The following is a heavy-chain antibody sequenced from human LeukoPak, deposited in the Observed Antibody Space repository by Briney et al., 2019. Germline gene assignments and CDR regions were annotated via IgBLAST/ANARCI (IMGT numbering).Heavy chain of an antibody. D-gene: IGHD1-26*01. CDR3: ARDRGRKRPFDY. CDR2: IYYSGST. J-gene: IGHJ4*02. CDR1: GGSISSSSYY. Sequence: SETLSLTCTVSGGSISSSSYYWGWIRQPPGKGLEWIGSIYYSGSTYYNPSLKSRVTISVDTSKNQFFLKLSSVTAADTAVYYCARDRGRKRPFDYWGQGTLVTVSS. V-gene: IGHV4-39*07.